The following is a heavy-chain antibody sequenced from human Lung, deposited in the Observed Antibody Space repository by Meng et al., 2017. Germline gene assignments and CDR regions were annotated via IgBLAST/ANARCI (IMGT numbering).Heavy chain of an antibody. J-gene: IGHJ4*02. CDR1: GGSFSDYY. V-gene: IGHV4-34*01. Sequence: QVQLQPLGAGLLKPSETLSLTCFVSGGSFSDYYWSWIRQPPGKGLEWIGEINHSGSTNYNPSLESRATISVDTSQNNLSLKLSSVTAADSAVYYCARGPTTMAHDFDYWGQGTLVTVSS. CDR2: INHSGST. D-gene: IGHD4-11*01. CDR3: ARGPTTMAHDFDY.